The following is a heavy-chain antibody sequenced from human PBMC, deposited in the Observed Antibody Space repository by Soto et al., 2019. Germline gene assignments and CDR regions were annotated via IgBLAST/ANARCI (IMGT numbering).Heavy chain of an antibody. CDR1: GFTFTSSA. CDR3: AIKAQLVQSDMSPFAYYGRDV. J-gene: IGHJ6*02. D-gene: IGHD2-2*01. Sequence: ASVKVSCKASGFTFTSSAVQWVRQARGQRLEWIGWIVVGSGNTNYAQKFQERVTITRDISTSTAYMELSSLRSEDTAVYYCAIKAQLVQSDMSPFAYYGRDVWGQGTTVTVS. V-gene: IGHV1-58*01. CDR2: IVVGSGNT.